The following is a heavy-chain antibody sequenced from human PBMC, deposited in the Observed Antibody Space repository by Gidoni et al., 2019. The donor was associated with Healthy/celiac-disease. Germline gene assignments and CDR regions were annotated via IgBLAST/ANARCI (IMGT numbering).Heavy chain of an antibody. CDR3: ARHPSSGYYQWFDP. CDR2: IYYSGST. CDR1: GGSISSSSYY. J-gene: IGHJ5*02. D-gene: IGHD3-22*01. Sequence: QLQLQESGPGLVKPSETLSLTCTVSGGSISSSSYYWGWIRQPPGKGLEWIGSIYYSGSTYYNPSLKSRVTISVDTSKNQFSLKLSSVTAADTAVYYCARHPSSGYYQWFDPWGQGTLVTVSS. V-gene: IGHV4-39*01.